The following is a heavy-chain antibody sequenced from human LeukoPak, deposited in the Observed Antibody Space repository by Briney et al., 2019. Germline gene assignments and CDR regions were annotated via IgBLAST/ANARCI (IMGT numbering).Heavy chain of an antibody. CDR2: ISAYNGNT. V-gene: IGHV1-18*01. CDR3: AGGSGYYSDYYYYYGMDV. J-gene: IGHJ6*02. D-gene: IGHD3-22*01. CDR1: GYTFTSYG. Sequence: ASVKVSCKASGYTFTSYGISWVRQAPGQGLEWMGWISAYNGNTNYAQKLQGRVTMTTDTSTSTAYMELRSLRSDDTAVYYCAGGSGYYSDYYYYYGMDVWSQGTTVTVSS.